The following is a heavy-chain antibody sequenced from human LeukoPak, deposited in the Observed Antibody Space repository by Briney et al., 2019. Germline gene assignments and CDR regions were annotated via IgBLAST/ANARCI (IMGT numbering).Heavy chain of an antibody. D-gene: IGHD1-26*01. J-gene: IGHJ4*02. CDR1: GGSISSSSYY. Sequence: WKTLSLTCTVSGGSISSSSYYWGWIRQPPGKGLEWIGSIYYSGSTYYNPSLKSRVTISVDTSKNQFSLKLSSVTAADTAVYYCASQSGTHDYWGQGTLVTVSS. CDR2: IYYSGST. CDR3: ASQSGTHDY. V-gene: IGHV4-39*01.